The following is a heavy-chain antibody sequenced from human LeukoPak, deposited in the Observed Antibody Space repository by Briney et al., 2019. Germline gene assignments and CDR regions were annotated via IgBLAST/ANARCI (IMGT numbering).Heavy chain of an antibody. D-gene: IGHD4/OR15-4a*01. V-gene: IGHV3-53*01. CDR1: GFNVSSNY. CDR3: ARRAGAYSHPYDY. J-gene: IGHJ4*02. Sequence: PGGSLRLSCAASGFNVSSNYMSWVRQAPGKGLEWVSLIYSDGSTYYADSVKGRFFISRDTSKNTLYLQMNSLRAEDTAVYYCARRAGAYSHPYDYWGQGTLVTVSS. CDR2: IYSDGST.